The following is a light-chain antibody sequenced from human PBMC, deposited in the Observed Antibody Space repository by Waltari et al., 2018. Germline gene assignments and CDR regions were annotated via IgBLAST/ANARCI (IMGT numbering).Light chain of an antibody. J-gene: IGLJ1*01. V-gene: IGLV3-19*01. CDR3: SCRDNSGFRHV. CDR1: SLRSYY. Sequence: SSDLTQDPAVSVALGTTVRITCQGDSLRSYYATWYQQKPGQAPVLVIFGQNKRPSGIPDRFSGSSSRNTASLTITGAQAEDEADYYCSCRDNSGFRHVFGTGTKVTV. CDR2: GQN.